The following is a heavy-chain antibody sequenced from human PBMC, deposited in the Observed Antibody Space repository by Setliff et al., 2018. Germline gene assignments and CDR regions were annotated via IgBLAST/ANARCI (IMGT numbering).Heavy chain of an antibody. Sequence: PGGSLRLSCAASGFTFDDYGMSWVRQAPGKGLEWVSTINWNGGSTSYTDSVKGRFTISRDDSKSIAYLRMNSLKIEDTAVYYCTRDFWPESSGFAFGQWGQGTLVTVSS. CDR1: GFTFDDYG. CDR3: TRDFWPESSGFAFGQ. V-gene: IGHV3-20*04. D-gene: IGHD3-22*01. J-gene: IGHJ4*02. CDR2: INWNGGST.